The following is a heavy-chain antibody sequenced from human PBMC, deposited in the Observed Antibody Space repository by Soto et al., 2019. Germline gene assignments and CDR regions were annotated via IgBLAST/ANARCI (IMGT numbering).Heavy chain of an antibody. J-gene: IGHJ4*02. CDR3: AKGKNSFTLTRCDY. V-gene: IGHV3-9*01. D-gene: IGHD3-16*01. CDR1: GFTFDDYA. Sequence: EVQLVESGGGLVQPGRSLRLSCAASGFTFDDYAMHWVRQAPGKGLEWVSGISWNSGSIGYADSVKGRFTISRDNAKNSLYLQMSSLRAEDTALYFCAKGKNSFTLTRCDYWGQGTLVTVSS. CDR2: ISWNSGSI.